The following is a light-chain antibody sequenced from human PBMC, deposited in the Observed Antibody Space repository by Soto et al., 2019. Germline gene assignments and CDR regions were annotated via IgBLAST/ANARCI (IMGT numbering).Light chain of an antibody. CDR1: QSVSSY. CDR3: QHRSNWPRT. Sequence: EIVLTQSPATLSLSPGERATLSCRASQSVSSYLAWYQQKPGQAPRLLIYDASNRATDIPARFSGSGSGTDFTLTINSLEPEDFAVYYCQHRSNWPRTFGQGTKVDI. J-gene: IGKJ2*01. V-gene: IGKV3-11*01. CDR2: DAS.